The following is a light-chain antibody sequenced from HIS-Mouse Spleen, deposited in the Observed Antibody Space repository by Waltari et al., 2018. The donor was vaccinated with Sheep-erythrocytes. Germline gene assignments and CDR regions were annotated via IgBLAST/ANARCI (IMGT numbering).Light chain of an antibody. Sequence: DIQMTQSPSSLSASVGYRVTIPCRASQSISSYLNWYQQKPGKAPKLLIYAASSLQSGVPSRFSGSGSGTDFTLIISSLQPEDFATYYCQQSYSTPQFTFGPGTKVDIK. CDR3: QQSYSTPQFT. CDR1: QSISSY. V-gene: IGKV1-39*01. CDR2: AAS. J-gene: IGKJ3*01.